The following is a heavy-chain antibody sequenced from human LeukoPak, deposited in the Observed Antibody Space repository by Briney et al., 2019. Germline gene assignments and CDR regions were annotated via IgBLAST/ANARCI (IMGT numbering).Heavy chain of an antibody. J-gene: IGHJ6*03. Sequence: GGSLRLSCAASGFTFSSYEMSWVRQAPGKGLEWVANIKQDGSEKYYVDSVKGRFTISRDNAKNSLYLQMNSLRAEDTAVYYCARVVAATLYYYYYMDVWGKGTTVTVSS. CDR1: GFTFSSYE. V-gene: IGHV3-7*01. D-gene: IGHD2-15*01. CDR3: ARVVAATLYYYYYMDV. CDR2: IKQDGSEK.